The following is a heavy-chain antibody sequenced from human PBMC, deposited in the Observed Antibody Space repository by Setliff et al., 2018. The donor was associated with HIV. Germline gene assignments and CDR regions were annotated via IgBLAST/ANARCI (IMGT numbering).Heavy chain of an antibody. CDR2: ISWNSGTI. Sequence: GGSLRLSCAASGFTFHEYAMHWVRQAPGKGLEWVSGISWNSGTIAYAGSVEGRFTVSRDNAKNSLFLLMSSLRTEDTALYYCARDSDVAVGHDYMDVWGKGTTVTVSS. J-gene: IGHJ6*03. D-gene: IGHD6-19*01. CDR1: GFTFHEYA. CDR3: ARDSDVAVGHDYMDV. V-gene: IGHV3-9*01.